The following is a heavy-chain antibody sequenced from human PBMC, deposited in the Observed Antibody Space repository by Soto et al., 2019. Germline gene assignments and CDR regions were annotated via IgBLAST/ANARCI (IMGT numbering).Heavy chain of an antibody. CDR3: AREYSGSYFDY. J-gene: IGHJ4*02. V-gene: IGHV4-59*01. CDR2: IYYRGST. D-gene: IGHD1-26*01. Sequence: QVQLQESGPGLVKSSETLSLTCTVSGGSISSYYWSWIRQPPGKGLEWIGYIYYRGSTNHNPSLKSRVTISVDTSKNQFSLKLSSVTAADTAVYYCAREYSGSYFDYWGQGTLVTVSS. CDR1: GGSISSYY.